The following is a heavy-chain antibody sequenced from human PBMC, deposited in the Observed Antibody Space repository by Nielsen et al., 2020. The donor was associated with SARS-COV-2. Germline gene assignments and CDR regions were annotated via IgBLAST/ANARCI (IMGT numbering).Heavy chain of an antibody. V-gene: IGHV3-21*01. CDR3: AKSAVPAAMKYYFDY. D-gene: IGHD2-2*01. CDR2: ISSSSSYI. CDR1: GFTFSSYS. J-gene: IGHJ4*02. Sequence: GGSLRLSCAASGFTFSSYSMNWVRQAPGKGLEWVSSISSSSSYIYYADSVKGRFTISRDNAKNSLYLQMNSLRAEDTAVYYCAKSAVPAAMKYYFDYWGQGTLVTVSS.